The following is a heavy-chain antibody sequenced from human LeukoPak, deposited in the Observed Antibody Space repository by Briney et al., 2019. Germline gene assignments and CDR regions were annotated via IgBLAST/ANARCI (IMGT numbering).Heavy chain of an antibody. CDR3: ARAPGYSSSWYVVDV. CDR1: GYTFTSYG. Sequence: ASVKVSCKASGYTFTSYGISWVRQAPGQGLEWMGWISAYNGNTNYAQKLQGRVTMTTDTSTSTAYMELRSLRSDDTAVYHCARAPGYSSSWYVVDVWGKGTTVTVSS. D-gene: IGHD6-13*01. CDR2: ISAYNGNT. J-gene: IGHJ6*04. V-gene: IGHV1-18*04.